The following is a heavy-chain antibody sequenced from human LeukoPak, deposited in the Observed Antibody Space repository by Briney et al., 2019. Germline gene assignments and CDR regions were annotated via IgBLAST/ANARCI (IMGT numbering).Heavy chain of an antibody. J-gene: IGHJ4*02. CDR3: ARGGNYYLDY. CDR2: MNSDGTTV. D-gene: IGHD5-24*01. V-gene: IGHV3-74*01. CDR1: GFTFRTSW. Sequence: GGSLRLSCAVSGFTFRTSWMHWVRQAPGGGLVWVSRMNSDGTTVNYSDSVKGRFTMSRDDAKNTLYLQMNSFRAEDTAVYYCARGGNYYLDYWGQGTLATVSS.